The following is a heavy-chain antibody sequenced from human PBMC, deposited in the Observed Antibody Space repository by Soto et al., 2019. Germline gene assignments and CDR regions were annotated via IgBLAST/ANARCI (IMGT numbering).Heavy chain of an antibody. CDR3: ARFTVTYYYFDY. D-gene: IGHD4-17*01. J-gene: IGHJ4*02. CDR2: IYYSGST. V-gene: IGHV4-59*01. Sequence: ETLSLTCTVSGGSISSYYWSWIRQPPEKGLEWIGYIYYSGSTNYNPSLKSRVTISVDTSKNQFSLKLSSVTAADTAVYYCARFTVTYYYFDYWGQGTLVTVSS. CDR1: GGSISSYY.